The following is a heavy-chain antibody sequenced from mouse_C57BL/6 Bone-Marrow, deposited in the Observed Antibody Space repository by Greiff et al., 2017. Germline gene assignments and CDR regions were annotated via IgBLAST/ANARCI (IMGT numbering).Heavy chain of an antibody. V-gene: IGHV1-69*01. Sequence: VQLQQPGAELVMPGASVKLSCKASGYTFTSYWMHWVKQRPGQGLEWIGQIDPSDSYTNYNQKFKGKSTLTVDKSSSTAYMQLSSLTSEDSAVYYCARWAFWDCYSHWYCDVWGTGTTVTVSS. CDR1: GYTFTSYW. CDR2: IDPSDSYT. J-gene: IGHJ1*03. D-gene: IGHD2-3*01. CDR3: ARWAFWDCYSHWYCDV.